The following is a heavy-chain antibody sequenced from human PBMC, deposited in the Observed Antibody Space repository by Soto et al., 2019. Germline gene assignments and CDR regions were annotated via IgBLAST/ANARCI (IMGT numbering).Heavy chain of an antibody. V-gene: IGHV3-23*01. D-gene: IGHD3-22*01. CDR2: IDGVSGTDT. Sequence: PGGSLRLSCAGSGVNFRTHSMNWVRQAPGKGLEWLSTIDGVSGTDTFYAGSVKGRFTISTDTSKNIVFLQMNRLRAEDTAVYFCTTDDGHYYSSSAYRNWGRGPLVPVSP. CDR1: GVNFRTHS. CDR3: TTDDGHYYSSSAYRN. J-gene: IGHJ1*01.